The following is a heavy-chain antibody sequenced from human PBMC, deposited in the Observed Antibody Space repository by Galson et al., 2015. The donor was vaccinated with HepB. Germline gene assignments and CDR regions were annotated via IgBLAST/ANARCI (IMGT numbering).Heavy chain of an antibody. CDR3: AKDQFPYSGSYYDY. CDR2: ISGSGGST. D-gene: IGHD1-26*01. J-gene: IGHJ4*02. V-gene: IGHV3-23*01. CDR1: GFTFSSYA. Sequence: SLRLSCAASGFTFSSYAMSWVRQAPGKGLEWVSAISGSGGSTYYADSVKGRFTISRDNSKNTLYLQMNSLRAEDTAVYYCAKDQFPYSGSYYDYWGQGTLVTVSS.